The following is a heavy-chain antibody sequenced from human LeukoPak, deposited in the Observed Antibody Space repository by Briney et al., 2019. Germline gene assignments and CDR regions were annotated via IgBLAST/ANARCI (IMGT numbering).Heavy chain of an antibody. J-gene: IGHJ4*02. CDR1: GYSISSGYY. V-gene: IGHV4-38-2*01. Sequence: SETLSLTCSVSGYSISSGYYWSWIRQPPGKGLEWIGSIYHSGTTYYNPSLKSRVTISVDTSKNQFSLKLSSVTAADTAVYYCASGNYYGGNSWWGQGTLVTVSS. D-gene: IGHD4-23*01. CDR3: ASGNYYGGNSW. CDR2: IYHSGTT.